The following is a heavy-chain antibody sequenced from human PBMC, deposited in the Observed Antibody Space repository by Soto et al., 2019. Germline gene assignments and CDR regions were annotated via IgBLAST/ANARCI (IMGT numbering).Heavy chain of an antibody. Sequence: GESLKISCKGSGYSFTSYWIGWVRQMPGKGLEWMGIIYPGDSDTRYSPSFQGQVTISADKSISTAYLQWSSLKASDTAMYYCARHGDSSGYYYGIDYWGQGTLVTVSS. CDR3: ARHGDSSGYYYGIDY. CDR2: IYPGDSDT. D-gene: IGHD3-22*01. J-gene: IGHJ4*02. CDR1: GYSFTSYW. V-gene: IGHV5-51*01.